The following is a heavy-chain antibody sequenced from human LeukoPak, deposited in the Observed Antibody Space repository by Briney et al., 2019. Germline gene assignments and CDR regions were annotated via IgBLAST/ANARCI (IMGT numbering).Heavy chain of an antibody. CDR3: ATSRRSGWYFDY. CDR2: IYPGDSDT. V-gene: IGHV5-51*01. CDR1: GYSFPHYW. J-gene: IGHJ4*02. Sequence: GESLKISCQGSGYSFPHYWLGWVRQMPGKGLEWMGIIYPGDSDTAYSPSFQGQVTISADKSISTAYLQWSSLKASDTAMYYCATSRRSGWYFDYWGQGTLVTVSS. D-gene: IGHD6-19*01.